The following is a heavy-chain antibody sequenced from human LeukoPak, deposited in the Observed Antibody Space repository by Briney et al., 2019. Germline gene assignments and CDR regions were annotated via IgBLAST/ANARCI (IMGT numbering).Heavy chain of an antibody. Sequence: ASVKVSCKASGYTFTSYYMHWVRQAPGQGLEWMGLINPSGGSTSYAQKFQGRVTMTRDTSTSTVYMERSSLRSEDTAVYYCARDPSPDSSGFRAEYFQHWGQGTLVTVSS. CDR3: ARDPSPDSSGFRAEYFQH. CDR1: GYTFTSYY. J-gene: IGHJ1*01. V-gene: IGHV1-46*01. D-gene: IGHD3-22*01. CDR2: INPSGGST.